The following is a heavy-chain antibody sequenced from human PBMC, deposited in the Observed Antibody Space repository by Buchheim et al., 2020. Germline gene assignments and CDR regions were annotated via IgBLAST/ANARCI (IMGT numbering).Heavy chain of an antibody. J-gene: IGHJ5*02. CDR2: TIPLFATT. Sequence: QVQLVQSGAEVKKPGSSVKVSCKASGGTFSSYGVTWVRQAPGLGLEWMGRTIPLFATTNYAQKFQGRVTITADESTNTGYMELSSLRSEDTAVYYCARGGTASRNWFDPWGQGTL. V-gene: IGHV1-69*01. D-gene: IGHD1/OR15-1a*01. CDR3: ARGGTASRNWFDP. CDR1: GGTFSSYG.